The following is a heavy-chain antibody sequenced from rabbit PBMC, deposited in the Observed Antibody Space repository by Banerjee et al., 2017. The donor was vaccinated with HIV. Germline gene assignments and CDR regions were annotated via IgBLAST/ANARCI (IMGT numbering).Heavy chain of an antibody. J-gene: IGHJ4*01. CDR1: GFDFSSYG. CDR3: ARDWADSNGYSYAYDLNL. D-gene: IGHD6-1*01. Sequence: QEQLVESGGGLVQPGGSLKLSCKASGFDFSSYGVSWVRQAPGKGLEWIGCINTSSGNTVYATWAKGRFTISRTSSTTVALQMTSLTAADTATYFCARDWADSNGYSYAYDLNLWGPGTLVTVS. CDR2: INTSSGNT. V-gene: IGHV1S45*01.